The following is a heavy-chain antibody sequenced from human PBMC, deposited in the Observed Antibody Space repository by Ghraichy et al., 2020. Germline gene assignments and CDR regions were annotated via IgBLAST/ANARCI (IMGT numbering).Heavy chain of an antibody. V-gene: IGHV1-69*13. J-gene: IGHJ2*01. D-gene: IGHD4-17*01. CDR2: IIPIFGTA. CDR3: VGSAVTTNWYFDL. Sequence: SVKVSCKASGGTFSSYAINWVRQAPGQGLEWMGGIIPIFGTANYAQKFQGRVTITADESTSTAYMELSSLRSEDTAVYYCVGSAVTTNWYFDLWGRGTLVTVSS. CDR1: GGTFSSYA.